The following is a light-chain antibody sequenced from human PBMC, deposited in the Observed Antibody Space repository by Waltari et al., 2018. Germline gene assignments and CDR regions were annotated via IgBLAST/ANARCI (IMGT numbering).Light chain of an antibody. CDR2: GPA. J-gene: IGKJ1*01. V-gene: IGKV3-20*01. CDR1: QSISRNY. Sequence: EIVLTQSPGTLSLSPGARATLPCRASQSISRNYLAWYQQKTGQAPRLLIYGPAGRATGIPDRFSGSGSGTDFTLTISGLEPEDFAVYYCQQYDSSPKTFGQGTKVEIK. CDR3: QQYDSSPKT.